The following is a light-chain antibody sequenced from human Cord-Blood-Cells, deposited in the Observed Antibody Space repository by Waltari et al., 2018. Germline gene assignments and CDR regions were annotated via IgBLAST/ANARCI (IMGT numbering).Light chain of an antibody. J-gene: IGLJ3*02. CDR1: SSNIGRNY. Sequence: QSVLTQPPSASGTPGQRVTISCSGSSSNIGRNYVYWYQQLPGTAPKLLIYRNNQRPSGVPDRFSGSKSGTSAALAISGLRADDEADYYWAAWDDSLSGSWVFGGGTKLTVL. CDR2: RNN. V-gene: IGLV1-47*01. CDR3: AAWDDSLSGSWV.